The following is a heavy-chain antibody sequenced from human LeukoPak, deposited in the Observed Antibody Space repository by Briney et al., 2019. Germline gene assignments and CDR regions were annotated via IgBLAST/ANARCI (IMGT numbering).Heavy chain of an antibody. CDR3: ARSFTMIVVGIDAFDI. CDR2: INAGNGNT. CDR1: GYTFTGYY. Sequence: VASVKVSCKASGYTFTGYYMHWVRQAPGQGLEWMGWINAGNGNTKYSQKFQGRVTITRDTSASTAYMELSSLRSEDTAVYYCARSFTMIVVGIDAFDIWGQGTMVTVSS. J-gene: IGHJ3*02. V-gene: IGHV1-3*01. D-gene: IGHD3-22*01.